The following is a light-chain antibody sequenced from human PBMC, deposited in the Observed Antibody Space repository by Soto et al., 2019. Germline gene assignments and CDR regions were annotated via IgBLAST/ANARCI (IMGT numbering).Light chain of an antibody. J-gene: IGKJ4*01. V-gene: IGKV3-11*01. CDR2: DAS. Sequence: EIVMTQSPAILSLSPGETATLSCRASQSVTSYLAWYQQKPGQAPRLLIYDASNRATGIPARFSGSGSGTDFTLTISSLEPEDFAVYYCQQRSSWPLTFGGGTKVEIK. CDR1: QSVTSY. CDR3: QQRSSWPLT.